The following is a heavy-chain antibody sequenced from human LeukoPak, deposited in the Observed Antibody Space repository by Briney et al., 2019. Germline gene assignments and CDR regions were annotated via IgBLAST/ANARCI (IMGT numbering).Heavy chain of an antibody. V-gene: IGHV3-13*01. Sequence: GGSLRLSCAASGFTFSSYSMHWVRQATGKGLEWVSAIGTAGDTYYPGSVKGQFTISRENAKNSLYLQMNSLRAGDTAVYYCARDPGLWFGESLDVWGEGTTVTVSS. CDR2: IGTAGDT. CDR3: ARDPGLWFGESLDV. CDR1: GFTFSSYS. J-gene: IGHJ6*04. D-gene: IGHD3-10*01.